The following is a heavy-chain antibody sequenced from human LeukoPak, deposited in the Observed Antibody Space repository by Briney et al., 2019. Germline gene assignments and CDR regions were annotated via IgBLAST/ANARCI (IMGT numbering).Heavy chain of an antibody. D-gene: IGHD3-22*01. CDR2: IQKDGSEK. CDR3: VRLWDNSGFFGY. J-gene: IGHJ4*02. V-gene: IGHV3-7*01. Sequence: GGSLRLSCVASGFTFSNHWMCWVRQAPGKGLEWVANIQKDGSEKHYVASVEGRFTISRDNAENSLSLQLNSLRADDTAVYYCVRLWDNSGFFGYWGQGALVTVSS. CDR1: GFTFSNHW.